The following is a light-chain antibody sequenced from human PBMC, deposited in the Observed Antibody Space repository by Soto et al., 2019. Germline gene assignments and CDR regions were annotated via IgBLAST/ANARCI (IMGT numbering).Light chain of an antibody. CDR1: QSISNY. V-gene: IGKV1-39*01. J-gene: IGKJ1*01. Sequence: DIQMTQSPSSLSASVGDRVTITCRASQSISNYLNWYQQKPGKAPKLLMFAASSLQSGVPSRFSGGGSGTDFTLTISSLQPEDCANYYCQQSYSTPRTFGQGTKVDIK. CDR2: AAS. CDR3: QQSYSTPRT.